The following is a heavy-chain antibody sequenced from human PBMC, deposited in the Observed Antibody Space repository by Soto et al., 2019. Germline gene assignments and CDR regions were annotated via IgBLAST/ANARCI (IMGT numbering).Heavy chain of an antibody. CDR2: IHHSGST. J-gene: IGHJ4*02. Sequence: QVQLQQWGAGLLKPSETLSLTCAVYGGSFSGYYWTWIRQPPGTGLEWIGEIHHSGSTNYNPSLKXXVTTSVATSKTHSSLKLTSVTAADPAVYYCARDKITGLFDYWGQGTLVTVSS. D-gene: IGHD2-8*02. CDR1: GGSFSGYY. V-gene: IGHV4-34*01. CDR3: ARDKITGLFDY.